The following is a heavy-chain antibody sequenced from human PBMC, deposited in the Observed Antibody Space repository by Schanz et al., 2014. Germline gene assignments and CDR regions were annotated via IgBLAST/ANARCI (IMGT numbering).Heavy chain of an antibody. D-gene: IGHD2-21*02. Sequence: VQLVESGGGLVQPGRSLRLSCAASGFTFSKYGVHWVRQAPGKGLEWVAVIWYNGSNKYYADSVRGRFTISRDNSKNTVYLQMNNLRAEDTAVYYCARPSDSSWYMDVWGKGTTVTVSS. J-gene: IGHJ6*03. V-gene: IGHV3-33*01. CDR1: GFTFSKYG. CDR3: ARPSDSSWYMDV. CDR2: IWYNGSNK.